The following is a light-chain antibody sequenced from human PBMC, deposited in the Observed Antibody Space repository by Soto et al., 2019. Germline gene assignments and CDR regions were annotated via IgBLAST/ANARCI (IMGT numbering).Light chain of an antibody. CDR3: QQSYSNPTT. V-gene: IGKV1-39*01. J-gene: IGKJ5*01. CDR1: QSISSY. CDR2: AAS. Sequence: DIQMTQSPSSLSASLGDRVTITCRASQSISSYLNWYQQKPGKAPKLLIYAASSLQSGVPSRSSGSGSGTDFTLTISSLQPEDFEPYYCQQSYSNPTTFGQGTRLEIK.